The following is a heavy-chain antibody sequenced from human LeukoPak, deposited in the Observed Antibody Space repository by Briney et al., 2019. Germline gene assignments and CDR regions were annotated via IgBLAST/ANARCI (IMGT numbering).Heavy chain of an antibody. CDR2: ISYDGSNR. CDR3: ARDLPWFDP. Sequence: GGSLRLSCAASGFTFSSYAMHWVRQAPGKGLEWVAVISYDGSNRYHADSVKGRFTISRDNSKNTLYLQMNSLRAEDTAVYYCARDLPWFDPWGQGTLVTVSS. CDR1: GFTFSSYA. J-gene: IGHJ5*02. V-gene: IGHV3-30-3*01.